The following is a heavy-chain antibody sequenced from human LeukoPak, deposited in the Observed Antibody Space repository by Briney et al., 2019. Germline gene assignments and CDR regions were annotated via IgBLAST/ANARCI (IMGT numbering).Heavy chain of an antibody. J-gene: IGHJ3*02. Sequence: SETLSLTCTVSGGSISSGSYYWSWIRQPAGKGLEWIGRIYTSGSTNYNPSLKSRVTISVDTSKNQFSLKLSSVTAADAAVYYCARGLWPSYAFDIWGQGTMVTVSS. V-gene: IGHV4-61*02. CDR3: ARGLWPSYAFDI. CDR1: GGSISSGSYY. D-gene: IGHD2-21*01. CDR2: IYTSGST.